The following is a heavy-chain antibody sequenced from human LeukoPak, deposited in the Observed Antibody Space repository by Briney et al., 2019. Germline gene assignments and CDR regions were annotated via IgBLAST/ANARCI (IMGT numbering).Heavy chain of an antibody. Sequence: SVKVSCKASGGTFSSYAISWVRQAPGQGLEWMGRIIPILGIANYAQEFQGRVTITADKSTSTAYMELSSLRSEDTAVYYCARDYGDYGYYGMDVWGQATTVTVSS. V-gene: IGHV1-69*04. CDR3: ARDYGDYGYYGMDV. CDR1: GGTFSSYA. D-gene: IGHD4-17*01. CDR2: IIPILGIA. J-gene: IGHJ6*02.